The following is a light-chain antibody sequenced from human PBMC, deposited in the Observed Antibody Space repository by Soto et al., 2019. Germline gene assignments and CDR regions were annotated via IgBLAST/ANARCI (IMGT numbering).Light chain of an antibody. CDR3: SSSTSTSTLVV. V-gene: IGLV2-14*01. CDR1: SSDIGGYDY. CDR2: DVT. Sequence: QSALSQPASVSGSPGQSITISCTGTSSDIGGYDYVSWYQQYPGKVPKLMIYDVTNRASGVPSRFSASKSGDTASLTISGLQAEDEADYYCSSSTSTSTLVVFGGGTKLTVL. J-gene: IGLJ2*01.